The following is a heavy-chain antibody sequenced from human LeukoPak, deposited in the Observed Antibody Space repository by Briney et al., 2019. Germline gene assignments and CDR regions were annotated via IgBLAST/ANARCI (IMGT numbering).Heavy chain of an antibody. V-gene: IGHV3-74*01. CDR1: GFTFSTYW. Sequence: GGSLRLTCAASGFTFSTYWMHWVRQGPGKGLVWVSRINSDGTTTDYADSVKGRFTISRDNAKNTLYLQMNSLRAEDTAVYYCASDRVTTEYWGQGTLVTVSS. CDR3: ASDRVTTEY. J-gene: IGHJ4*02. CDR2: INSDGTTT. D-gene: IGHD4-11*01.